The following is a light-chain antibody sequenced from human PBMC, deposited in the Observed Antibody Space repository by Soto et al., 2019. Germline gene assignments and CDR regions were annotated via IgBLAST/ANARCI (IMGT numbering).Light chain of an antibody. J-gene: IGKJ1*01. V-gene: IGKV3-20*01. CDR3: QQYVTSSHRT. CDR1: QAISSSY. CDR2: GIS. Sequence: IVVTHLSGTLSLLPGGGGSLYCRAIQAISSSYLPWYQQKPGQAPRLLMYGISRRATGIPDRFSGSGSGTDSTLTITRLEPEDFAVSTCQQYVTSSHRTSGQRSQVDIK.